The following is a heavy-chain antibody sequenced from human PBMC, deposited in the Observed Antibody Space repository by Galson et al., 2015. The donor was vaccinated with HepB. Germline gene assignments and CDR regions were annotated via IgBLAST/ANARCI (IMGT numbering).Heavy chain of an antibody. Sequence: SVKVSCKASGYTFTSYAMHWVRQAPGQRLEWMGWINAGNGNTKYSQKFQGRVTITRDTSASTAYMELSSLRSEVTAVYYCARDHITGYSSRSFYYYYGMDVWGQGTTVTVSS. CDR2: INAGNGNT. J-gene: IGHJ6*02. D-gene: IGHD6-13*01. V-gene: IGHV1-3*01. CDR1: GYTFTSYA. CDR3: ARDHITGYSSRSFYYYYGMDV.